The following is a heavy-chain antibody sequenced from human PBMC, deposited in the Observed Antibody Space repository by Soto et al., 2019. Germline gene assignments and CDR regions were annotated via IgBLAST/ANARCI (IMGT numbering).Heavy chain of an antibody. CDR2: INPNSGGT. V-gene: IGHV1-2*02. Sequence: GSSAMVSWKASTGSDVHWVREAPGQGLEWMGWINPNSGGTPYAEQFQGRVTMTWDTSISTVYMELNTLTSDDTAVYYCAREEATAGNDCFDYWG. CDR3: AREEATAGNDCFDY. J-gene: IGHJ4*01. D-gene: IGHD6-13*01. CDR1: TGSD.